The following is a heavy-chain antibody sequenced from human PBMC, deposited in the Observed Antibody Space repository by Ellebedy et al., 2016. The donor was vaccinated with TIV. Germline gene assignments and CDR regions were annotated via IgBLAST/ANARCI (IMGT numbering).Heavy chain of an antibody. Sequence: PSETLSLTCTVSGDSIRGSSWNWIRQPPGRGLEWLGFIYYTGTTYYNPSLKSRVTISLDTSKNQFSLKVNSVTAADTAVYYCARTNAFDNWGRGTMATVSS. CDR1: GDSIRGSS. V-gene: IGHV4-59*01. CDR2: IYYTGTT. CDR3: ARTNAFDN. J-gene: IGHJ3*02.